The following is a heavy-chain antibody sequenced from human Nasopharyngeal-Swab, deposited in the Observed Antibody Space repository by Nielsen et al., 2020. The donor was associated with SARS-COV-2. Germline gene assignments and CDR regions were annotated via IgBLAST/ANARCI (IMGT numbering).Heavy chain of an antibody. CDR1: GFTVSSNY. V-gene: IGHV3-30-3*01. CDR3: ARETPGDQFYGMDV. Sequence: GESLKISCAASGFTVSSNYMSWVRQAPGKGMEWVAVISYDGSNNYYADFVKARFTISRDNSKNTLYLQMTSLRPYDTAVYYCARETPGDQFYGMDVWGQGTTVTVSS. J-gene: IGHJ6*02. CDR2: ISYDGSNN. D-gene: IGHD7-27*01.